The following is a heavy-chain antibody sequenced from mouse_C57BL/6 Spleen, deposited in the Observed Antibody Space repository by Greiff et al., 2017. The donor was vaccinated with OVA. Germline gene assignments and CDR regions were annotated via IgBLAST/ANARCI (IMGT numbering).Heavy chain of an antibody. CDR2: ISGGGGNT. Sequence: EVKLMESGGGLVKPGGSLKLSCAASGFTFSSYTMSWVRQTPVKRLEWVATISGGGGNTYYPDSVKGRFTISRDNAKNTLYLQMSSLRSEDTALYYCARRAYSNYGGVDYWGQGTSVTVSS. CDR3: ARRAYSNYGGVDY. V-gene: IGHV5-9*01. CDR1: GFTFSSYT. D-gene: IGHD2-5*01. J-gene: IGHJ4*01.